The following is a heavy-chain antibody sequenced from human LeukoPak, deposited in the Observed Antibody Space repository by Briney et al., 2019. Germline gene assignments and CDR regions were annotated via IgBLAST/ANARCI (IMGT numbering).Heavy chain of an antibody. V-gene: IGHV1-46*01. D-gene: IGHD1-26*01. J-gene: IGHJ4*02. Sequence: ASVTVSCKASGYTFTSYYKHWVRQAPGQGLEWMGIINPSGGSTSYAQKFQGRVTMTRDTSTSTVYMELSSLRSEDTAVYYCARDASGSYEIDYWGQGTLVTVSS. CDR2: INPSGGST. CDR1: GYTFTSYY. CDR3: ARDASGSYEIDY.